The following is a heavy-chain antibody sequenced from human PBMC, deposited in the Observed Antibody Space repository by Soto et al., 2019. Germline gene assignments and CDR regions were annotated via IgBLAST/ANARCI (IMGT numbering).Heavy chain of an antibody. D-gene: IGHD3-10*01. CDR3: ARLTFHGSGSYQYGMDV. Sequence: GESLKISCKGSGYSFTSYWIGWVRQMPGKGLEWMGIIYPGDSDTRYSPSFQGQITISADKSISTAYLQWSSLKASDTAMYYCARLTFHGSGSYQYGMDVWGQGTTVTVSS. J-gene: IGHJ6*02. V-gene: IGHV5-51*01. CDR1: GYSFTSYW. CDR2: IYPGDSDT.